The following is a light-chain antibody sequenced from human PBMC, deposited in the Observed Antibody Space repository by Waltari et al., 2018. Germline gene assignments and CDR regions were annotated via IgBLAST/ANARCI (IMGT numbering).Light chain of an antibody. J-gene: IGKJ2*01. CDR3: QQYYSTPQT. V-gene: IGKV4-1*01. CDR2: WAS. Sequence: DIVMTQSPDSLAVSLGERATINCKSSLSVLYSSNNKNYLAWYQQKPGQPPKLLIYWASTRESGVPDRFSGSGSGTDFTLTISSLQAEDVAVYYCQQYYSTPQTFGQGTKLEIK. CDR1: LSVLYSSNNKNY.